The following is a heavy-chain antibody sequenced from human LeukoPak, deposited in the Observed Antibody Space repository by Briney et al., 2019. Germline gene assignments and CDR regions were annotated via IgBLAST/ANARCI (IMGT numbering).Heavy chain of an antibody. CDR3: ARGGHCSTTSCSNYDGMDV. V-gene: IGHV3-33*01. CDR1: GFTFSSYG. Sequence: GRSLRLSCAASGFTFSSYGMHWVRQAPGKGLEWVAATWYDGSNKYYADSVKGRFTISRDNSKNTLYLQMNSLRAEGTAVYFCARGGHCSTTSCSNYDGMDVWGQGTTLTVSS. D-gene: IGHD2-2*01. J-gene: IGHJ6*02. CDR2: TWYDGSNK.